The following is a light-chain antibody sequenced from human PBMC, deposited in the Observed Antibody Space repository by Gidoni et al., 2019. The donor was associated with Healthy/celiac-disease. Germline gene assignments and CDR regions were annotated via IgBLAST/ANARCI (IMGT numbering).Light chain of an antibody. Sequence: EIVLTQSPGTLSLSPGESATLSCRASQSVSSSYLAWYQQKPGQAPMLLIYGASSRATGIPDRFSGSGSGTDFTLTISRLEPEDFAVYYCQQYGSSSWTFGQGTKVEIK. CDR1: QSVSSSY. J-gene: IGKJ1*01. CDR3: QQYGSSSWT. V-gene: IGKV3-20*01. CDR2: GAS.